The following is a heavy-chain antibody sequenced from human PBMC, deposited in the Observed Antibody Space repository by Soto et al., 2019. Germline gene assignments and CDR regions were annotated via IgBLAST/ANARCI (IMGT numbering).Heavy chain of an antibody. V-gene: IGHV4-30-2*05. CDR2: IYNGGST. J-gene: IGHJ4*02. D-gene: IGHD3-3*01. CDR1: GDSIIGIYH. Sequence: PSETLSLTCAVSGDSIIGIYHWAWIRQSPGRGLEWIGYIYNGGSTYYRPSLESRMHMSLDATRNHYSLRLTSVTAADTAVYFCARAPVGLDTISYFDYWGQGKLVTVSS. CDR3: ARAPVGLDTISYFDY.